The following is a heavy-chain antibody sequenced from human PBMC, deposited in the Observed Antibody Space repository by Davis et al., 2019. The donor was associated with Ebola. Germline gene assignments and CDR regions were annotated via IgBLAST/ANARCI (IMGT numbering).Heavy chain of an antibody. CDR1: GFTFGDYA. V-gene: IGHV3-49*03. Sequence: GESLKISCRTSGFTFGDYAMNWFRQAPGKGLEWVGFIRSKTYGWTTEYAASVKGRFSISRDDFKSIAYLQMNSLKIEDTAVYYCGRGRSPLWGQGTTVTVSS. J-gene: IGHJ6*02. CDR3: GRGRSPL. D-gene: IGHD2-15*01. CDR2: IRSKTYGWTT.